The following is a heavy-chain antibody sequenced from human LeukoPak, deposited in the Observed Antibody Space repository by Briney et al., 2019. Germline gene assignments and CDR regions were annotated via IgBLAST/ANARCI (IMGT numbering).Heavy chain of an antibody. CDR3: AKPKGDLGKFDY. V-gene: IGHV3-23*01. D-gene: IGHD2-21*02. J-gene: IGHJ4*02. CDR2: ISGSGGST. Sequence: GETLRLSCAASGFTFSSYGMSWVRQAPGKGLEWVSAISGSGGSTYYADSVKGRFTISRDNSKNTLYLQMNSLRAEDTAVYYCAKPKGDLGKFDYWGQGTLVTVSS. CDR1: GFTFSSYG.